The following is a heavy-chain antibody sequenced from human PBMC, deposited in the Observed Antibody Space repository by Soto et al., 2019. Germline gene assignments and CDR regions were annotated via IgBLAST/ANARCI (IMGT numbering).Heavy chain of an antibody. J-gene: IGHJ4*02. CDR1: GDAIYIGGYY. Sequence: KPSETLSLTCTVPGDAIYIGGYYWTWIRQHPGKGLGWIGYIYHTGKTYYNPSLESRVTMSVDTSKNQFSLKLSSVTAADTALYYCARDWGTGFYQLDSWGQGTLVTVSS. CDR3: ARDWGTGFYQLDS. D-gene: IGHD2-2*01. CDR2: IYHTGKT. V-gene: IGHV4-31*03.